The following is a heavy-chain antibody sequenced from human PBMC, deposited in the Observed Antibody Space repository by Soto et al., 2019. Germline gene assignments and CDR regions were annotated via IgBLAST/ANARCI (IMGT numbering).Heavy chain of an antibody. V-gene: IGHV1-69*08. CDR2: IIPILGIA. CDR3: AREENQDIVGVPAAIGFDP. Sequence: QVQLVQSGAEVKKPGSSVKVSCKASGGTFSSYTISWVRQAPGQGLEWMGRIIPILGIANYAQKFQGRVTITADKSTSTAYMELSSLRSEDTGVYYCAREENQDIVGVPAAIGFDPWGQGTLVTVSS. CDR1: GGTFSSYT. D-gene: IGHD2-2*01. J-gene: IGHJ5*02.